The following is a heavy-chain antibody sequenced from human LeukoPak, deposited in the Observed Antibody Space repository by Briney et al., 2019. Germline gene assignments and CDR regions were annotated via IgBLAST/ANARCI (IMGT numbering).Heavy chain of an antibody. CDR2: IYYSGST. D-gene: IGHD3-22*01. Sequence: SQTLSLTCTVSGGSISSGDYYWSWIRQPPGQGLEWIGYIYYSGSTYYHPALKSRVTISVDTSKNQFSLKLSSVTAADTAVYYCARETITMIDLYWGQGTLVTVSS. CDR3: ARETITMIDLY. CDR1: GGSISSGDYY. J-gene: IGHJ4*02. V-gene: IGHV4-30-4*01.